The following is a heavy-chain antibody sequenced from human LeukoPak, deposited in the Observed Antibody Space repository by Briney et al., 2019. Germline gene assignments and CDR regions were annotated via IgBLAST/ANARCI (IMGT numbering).Heavy chain of an antibody. V-gene: IGHV4-59*01. CDR2: IYYSGST. J-gene: IGHJ4*02. D-gene: IGHD3-10*01. Sequence: SETLSLTCTVSGGSISSYYWSWLRQPPGKGLEWIGYIYYSGSTNYNPSLKSRVTISVDTSKNQFSLKLSSVTAADTAVYYCARSSYGSGRYYWGQGTLVTVSS. CDR1: GGSISSYY. CDR3: ARSSYGSGRYY.